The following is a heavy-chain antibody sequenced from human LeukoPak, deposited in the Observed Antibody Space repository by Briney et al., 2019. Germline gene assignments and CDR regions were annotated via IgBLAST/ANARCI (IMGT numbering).Heavy chain of an antibody. J-gene: IGHJ4*02. CDR2: ISYDGSNK. CDR3: ARDGDTAMGTGYFDY. D-gene: IGHD5-18*01. CDR1: GFTFSSYA. Sequence: PGRSLRLSCAASGFTFSSYAMHWVRQAPGKGLEWVAVISYDGSNKYYADSVKGRFTISRDNSKNTLYLQMNSLRAEDTAVYYCARDGDTAMGTGYFDYWGQGTLATVSS. V-gene: IGHV3-30-3*01.